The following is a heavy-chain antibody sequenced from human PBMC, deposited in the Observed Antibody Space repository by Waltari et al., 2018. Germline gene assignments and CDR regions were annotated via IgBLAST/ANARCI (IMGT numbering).Heavy chain of an antibody. V-gene: IGHV3-30*02. D-gene: IGHD6-6*01. J-gene: IGHJ4*02. CDR3: AKDKWGYSSSAAFDS. CDR1: GFTFSSYG. Sequence: VQLLESGGGLVQPGGSLRLSCVASGFTFSSYGLHWVRQGPGKGLGWVAFILYDGTKEYYADSVKGRFTISRENAKNTVSLQMDSLRSEDTAVYFCAKDKWGYSSSAAFDSWGQGTLVTVSS. CDR2: ILYDGTKE.